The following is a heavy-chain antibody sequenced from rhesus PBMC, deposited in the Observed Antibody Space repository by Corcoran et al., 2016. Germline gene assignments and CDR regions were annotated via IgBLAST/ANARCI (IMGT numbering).Heavy chain of an antibody. V-gene: IGHV3-54*02. CDR2: ISDDGSKK. D-gene: IGHD5-30*01. CDR3: ARVSVGTVGIGSLDV. CDR1: GFTFSSYG. J-gene: IGHJ5-2*02. Sequence: EVQLVESGGGLVQPGGSLRLSCAASGFTFSSYGMHWVRSAPGKGLGWGAGISDDGSKKYDAECVKDRFTISRDNSKNKLYLKMNNQKWEDRAVYYCARVSVGTVGIGSLDVWGRGVLVTVSS.